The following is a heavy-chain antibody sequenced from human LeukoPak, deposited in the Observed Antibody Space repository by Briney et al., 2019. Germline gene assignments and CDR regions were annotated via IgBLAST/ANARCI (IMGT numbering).Heavy chain of an antibody. CDR3: ARVSREIAYYDFWSGYFRY. V-gene: IGHV1-2*02. D-gene: IGHD3-3*01. CDR1: GYTFTGYY. Sequence: ASVKVSCKASGYTFTGYYMHWVRQAPGQGLEWMGWINPNSGGTYYAQKFQGRVTMTRDTSISTAYMELSRLRSDDTAVYYCARVSREIAYYDFWSGYFRYWGQGTLVTVSS. CDR2: INPNSGGT. J-gene: IGHJ4*02.